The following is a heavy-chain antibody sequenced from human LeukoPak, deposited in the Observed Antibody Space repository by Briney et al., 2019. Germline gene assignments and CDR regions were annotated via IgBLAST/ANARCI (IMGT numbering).Heavy chain of an antibody. CDR3: ARSDYYDSSGYFDY. J-gene: IGHJ4*02. D-gene: IGHD3-22*01. Sequence: SETLSLTCTVSGGSISSSGYYGGWIRQPPGKGLEWIGSIYYSGSTYYNPSLKSRVTISVDTSKNQFSLKLSSVTAADTAVYYCARSDYYDSSGYFDYWGQGTLVTVSS. V-gene: IGHV4-39*01. CDR2: IYYSGST. CDR1: GGSISSSGYY.